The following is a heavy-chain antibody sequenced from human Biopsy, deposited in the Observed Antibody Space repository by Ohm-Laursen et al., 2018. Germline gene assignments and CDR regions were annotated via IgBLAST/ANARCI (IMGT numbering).Heavy chain of an antibody. J-gene: IGHJ3*01. D-gene: IGHD3-3*01. CDR3: ARLYRLDDYWNDDPPDAFDV. CDR2: ISNRGST. CDR1: GGSIGSDY. Sequence: TLSLTCTVSGGSIGSDYWSWIRQSPGKGLEWIGYISNRGSTNYNPSLRGRVTISVDTSKNQFSLKLSSVTAADTAVFFCARLYRLDDYWNDDPPDAFDVWGQGTRVTVSS. V-gene: IGHV4-59*01.